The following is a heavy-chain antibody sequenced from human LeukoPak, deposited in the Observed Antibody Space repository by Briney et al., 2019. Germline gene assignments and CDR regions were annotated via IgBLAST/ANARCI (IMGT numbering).Heavy chain of an antibody. D-gene: IGHD2-15*01. J-gene: IGHJ5*02. CDR2: IIPILGIA. CDR3: ASHSGYCSGGSCYHTYWFDP. Sequence: GASVKVSCKASGGTFSSYAISWVRQAPGQGLEWMGRIIPILGIANYAQKFQGGVTITADKSTSTAYMELSSLRSEDTAVYYCASHSGYCSGGSCYHTYWFDPWGQGTLVTVSS. V-gene: IGHV1-69*04. CDR1: GGTFSSYA.